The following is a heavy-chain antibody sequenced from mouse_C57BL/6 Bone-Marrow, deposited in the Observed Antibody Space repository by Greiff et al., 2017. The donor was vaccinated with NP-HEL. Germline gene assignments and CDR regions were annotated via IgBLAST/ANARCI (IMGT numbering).Heavy chain of an antibody. CDR2: IYPRSGNT. V-gene: IGHV1-81*01. CDR3: ARGRIRLRDYFDY. D-gene: IGHD1-1*01. J-gene: IGHJ2*01. Sequence: QVQLKQSGAELARPGASVKLSCKASGYTFTSYGISWVKQRTGQGLEWIGEIYPRSGNTYYNEKFKGKATLTADKSSSTAYMELRSLTSEDSAVYFCARGRIRLRDYFDYWGQGTTLTVSS. CDR1: GYTFTSYG.